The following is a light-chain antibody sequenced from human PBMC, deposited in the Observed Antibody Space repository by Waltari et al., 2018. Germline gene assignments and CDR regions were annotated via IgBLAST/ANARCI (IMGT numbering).Light chain of an antibody. Sequence: QLVLTQSPSASASLGASVKLTCTLTTGHSRNVIPWLQKQPEKGPRYLMKVNSDGSHSKGDDTPDRFSGSSSGAERYLTISNLQPEDEADYYCETGGHGTWVFGGGTKVTVL. J-gene: IGLJ3*02. CDR1: TGHSRNV. CDR3: ETGGHGTWV. V-gene: IGLV4-69*01. CDR2: VNSDGSH.